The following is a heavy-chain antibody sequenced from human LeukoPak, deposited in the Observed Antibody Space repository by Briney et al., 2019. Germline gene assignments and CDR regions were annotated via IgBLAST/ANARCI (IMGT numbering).Heavy chain of an antibody. J-gene: IGHJ4*02. CDR3: VRQFDY. CDR1: GGSISSSTYY. V-gene: IGHV4-39*01. Sequence: SETLSLTCTVSGGSISSSTYYWVWIRQSPGKGLEWIGNFYSSGSTYYNPSLKSRVTISVDTSKNQFSLNLTSVTAADTAVYYCVRQFDYWGQGTLVTVSS. CDR2: FYSSGST.